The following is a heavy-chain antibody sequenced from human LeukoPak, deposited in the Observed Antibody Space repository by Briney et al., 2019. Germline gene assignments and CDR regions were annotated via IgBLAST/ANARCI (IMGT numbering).Heavy chain of an antibody. CDR2: ISYDGGNK. J-gene: IGHJ4*02. CDR3: ARVDYTTGWYGFFDY. V-gene: IGHV3-30*04. Sequence: PGGSLRLSCAASGFAFSTYAMHWVRQAAGKGLEWVAVISYDGGNKYYADSVKGRFTISRDNSKNTLYLQMNSLRAEDTAVYYCARVDYTTGWYGFFDYWGQGTLVTVSS. CDR1: GFAFSTYA. D-gene: IGHD6-19*01.